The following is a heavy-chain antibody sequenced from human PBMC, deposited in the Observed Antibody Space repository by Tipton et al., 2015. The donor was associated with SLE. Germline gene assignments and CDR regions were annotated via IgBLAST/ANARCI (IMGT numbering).Heavy chain of an antibody. J-gene: IGHJ4*02. Sequence: TLSLTCAVYGGSFSGYYWSWIRQPPEKGLEWIGEINHSGSTNYDPSLKSRVSISVDTSKNQFSLKLTSVTAADTAVYYCARGGGSPSYWGQGTLVTVSS. D-gene: IGHD2-15*01. CDR3: ARGGGSPSY. CDR1: GGSFSGYY. CDR2: INHSGST. V-gene: IGHV4-34*01.